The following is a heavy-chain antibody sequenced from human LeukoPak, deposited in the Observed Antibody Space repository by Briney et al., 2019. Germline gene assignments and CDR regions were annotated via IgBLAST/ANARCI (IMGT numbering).Heavy chain of an antibody. CDR1: GFTVSSNY. CDR3: AGAPFYYYYYGVDV. CDR2: IYSGGST. Sequence: GGSLRLSCAASGFTVSSNYMSWVRQAPGKGLEWVSVIYSGGSTYYADSVKGRFTISRDNSKNTLYLQMNSLRAEDTAVYYCAGAPFYYYYYGVDVWGQGTTVTVSS. J-gene: IGHJ6*02. V-gene: IGHV3-53*01.